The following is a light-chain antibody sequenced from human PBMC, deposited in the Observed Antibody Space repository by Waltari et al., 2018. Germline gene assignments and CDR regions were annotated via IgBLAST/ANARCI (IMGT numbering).Light chain of an antibody. J-gene: IGLJ2*01. CDR3: ISYTSTTTYVV. V-gene: IGLV2-14*03. Sequence: LIIYDVNKRPSGVSHRFSASKSGNTASLTIFGLQAEDEADYYCISYTSTTTYVVVGGGTKLTVL. CDR2: DVN.